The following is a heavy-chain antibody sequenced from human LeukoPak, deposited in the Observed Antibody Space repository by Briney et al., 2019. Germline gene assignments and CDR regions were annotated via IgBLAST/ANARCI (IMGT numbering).Heavy chain of an antibody. CDR1: GFTFSSYG. J-gene: IGHJ1*01. CDR3: ASLMVRGVTTEYFKH. CDR2: IRYDGSNK. V-gene: IGHV3-30*02. Sequence: PGGSLRLSCAASGFTFSSYGMHWVRQAPGKGLEWVAFIRYDGSNKYYADSVKGRFTISRDNSKNTLYLQMNSLRAEDTAVYYCASLMVRGVTTEYFKHWGQGTLVTVSS. D-gene: IGHD3-10*01.